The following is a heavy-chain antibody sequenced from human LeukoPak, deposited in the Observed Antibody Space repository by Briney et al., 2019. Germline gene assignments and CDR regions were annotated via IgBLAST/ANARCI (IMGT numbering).Heavy chain of an antibody. J-gene: IGHJ4*02. CDR1: GGSFSGYY. V-gene: IGHV4-34*01. CDR3: AMYYYGSGRYHRDY. CDR2: INHSGST. D-gene: IGHD3-10*01. Sequence: SETLSLTCAVYGGSFSGYYWSWIRQPPGKGLEWIGEINHSGSTNYNPSLKSRVTISVDTSKNQFSLKLSSVTAADTAVYYCAMYYYGSGRYHRDYWGQGTLVTVSS.